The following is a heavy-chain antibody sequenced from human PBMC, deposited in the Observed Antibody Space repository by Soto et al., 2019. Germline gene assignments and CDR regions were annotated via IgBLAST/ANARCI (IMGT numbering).Heavy chain of an antibody. CDR1: GGTFSGYS. Sequence: SVKVSCKASGGTFSGYSISCVRQAPGQGLEWMGEIIPMFGTSNYAQKFQGRVTITADESTSTAYMELSSLRSEDTAVYYCARGSCSSTSCYKEYYFDLWGQGTLVTVSS. J-gene: IGHJ4*02. D-gene: IGHD2-2*02. V-gene: IGHV1-69*13. CDR2: IIPMFGTS. CDR3: ARGSCSSTSCYKEYYFDL.